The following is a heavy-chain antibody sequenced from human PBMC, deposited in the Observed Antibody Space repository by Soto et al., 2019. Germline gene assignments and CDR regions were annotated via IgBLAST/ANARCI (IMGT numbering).Heavy chain of an antibody. CDR3: AKGPLIALFDP. D-gene: IGHD3-22*01. CDR2: ISGSGGST. CDR1: GFTFSSYA. Sequence: EVQLLESGGGLVQPGGSLRLSCAASGFTFSSYAMSWVRQAPGKGLEWVSTISGSGGSTYYADSVKGRFTISRDNSKPPLYLQMNSLRAEDTAVYYCAKGPLIALFDPWGQGTLVTVSS. V-gene: IGHV3-23*01. J-gene: IGHJ5*02.